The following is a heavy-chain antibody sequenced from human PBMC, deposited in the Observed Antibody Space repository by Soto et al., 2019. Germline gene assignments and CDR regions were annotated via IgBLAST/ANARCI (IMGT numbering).Heavy chain of an antibody. J-gene: IGHJ4*02. CDR2: ISYDGSNK. CDR3: ARDLACSGSYWVDY. V-gene: IGHV3-30-3*01. Sequence: QVQLVESGGGVVQPGRSLRLSCAASGFTFSSYAMHWVRQAPGKGLEWVAVISYDGSNKYYADSVKGRFTISRDNYKNTLYLQMNSLRAEDTAVYYCARDLACSGSYWVDYWGQGTLVTVSS. CDR1: GFTFSSYA. D-gene: IGHD1-26*01.